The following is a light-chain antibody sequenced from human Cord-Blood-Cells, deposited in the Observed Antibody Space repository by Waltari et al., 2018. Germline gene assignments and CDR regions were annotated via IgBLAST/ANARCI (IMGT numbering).Light chain of an antibody. J-gene: IGKJ1*01. CDR1: QSVSSSY. V-gene: IGKV3-20*01. Sequence: IVLTQSPGTLSLSPGERATISCRASQSVSSSYLTWYQQKPGQAPGLLIYGASSRATGIPDRFSGSGSGTDFTLTISRLEPKDFAVYYCQQYGSSSWTFGQGTKVEIK. CDR3: QQYGSSSWT. CDR2: GAS.